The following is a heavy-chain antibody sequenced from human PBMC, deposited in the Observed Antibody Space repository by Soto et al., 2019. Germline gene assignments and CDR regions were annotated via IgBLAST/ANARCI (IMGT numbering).Heavy chain of an antibody. CDR3: AKDRLAGNFDY. V-gene: IGHV3-23*01. Sequence: GGSLRLSCAASGFTLNNYSMNWVSQAPGMGLEWVATISNTGGGTYYADSVKGRFTISRDNSKNTLYLQMSSLRVEDMAVYYCAKDRLAGNFDYWGQGTQVTVSS. CDR2: ISNTGGGT. J-gene: IGHJ4*02. CDR1: GFTLNNYS.